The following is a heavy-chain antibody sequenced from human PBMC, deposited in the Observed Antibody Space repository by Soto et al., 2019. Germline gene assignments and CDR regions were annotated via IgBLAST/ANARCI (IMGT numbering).Heavy chain of an antibody. CDR2: IKSETDGGTI. D-gene: IGHD6-19*01. V-gene: IGHV3-15*07. Sequence: EVQLVESGGGLVQPGGSLRLSCAGSGFTFSNVWMNWVRQAPGKGLEWVGRIKSETDGGTIDYAAPVKGRFTISRDESNSTLYLQMNSLKTEDTATYYCTPLALKYNSDWYPLSDWGQGTRVTVSS. J-gene: IGHJ4*02. CDR3: TPLALKYNSDWYPLSD. CDR1: GFTFSNVW.